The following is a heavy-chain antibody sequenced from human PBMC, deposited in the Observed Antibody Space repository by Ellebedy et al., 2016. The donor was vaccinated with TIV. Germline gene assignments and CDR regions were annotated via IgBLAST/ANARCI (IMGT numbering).Heavy chain of an antibody. V-gene: IGHV4-34*01. Sequence: MPSETLSLTCAVYGGSFSGYYWSWIRQPPGKGLEWIGEINHSGSTNYNPSLKSRVTISVDTSKNQFSLKLSSVTAADTAVYYCARDFTMVRGRRFRAFDIWGQGTMVTVSS. CDR3: ARDFTMVRGRRFRAFDI. J-gene: IGHJ3*02. CDR1: GGSFSGYY. D-gene: IGHD3-10*01. CDR2: INHSGST.